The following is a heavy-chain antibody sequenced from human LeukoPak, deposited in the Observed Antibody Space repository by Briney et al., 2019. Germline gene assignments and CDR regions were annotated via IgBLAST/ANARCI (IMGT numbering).Heavy chain of an antibody. V-gene: IGHV3-7*03. CDR2: IKEDGSVK. D-gene: IGHD6-19*01. Sequence: GGSLRLSCTASGFTFSSRWMTWVRQAPGKGLEWVANIKEDGSVKYYVDSVKGRFTISRDNTKNVLYLQMNSLRADDTAVYLCARDSTWLLDYWGQGTLITVSS. CDR3: ARDSTWLLDY. CDR1: GFTFSSRW. J-gene: IGHJ4*02.